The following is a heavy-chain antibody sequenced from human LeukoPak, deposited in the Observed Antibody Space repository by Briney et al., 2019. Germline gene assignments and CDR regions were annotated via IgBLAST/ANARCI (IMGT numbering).Heavy chain of an antibody. J-gene: IGHJ6*03. Sequence: SVKVSCKASGGTFTSYAISWVRQAPGQGLEWMGGIIPIFGTANYAQKFQGRVTITADKSTSTAYMELSSLRSEDTAVYYCARGRAYCGGDCYHYYYYYYMDVWGKGTTVTVSS. CDR3: ARGRAYCGGDCYHYYYYYYMDV. D-gene: IGHD2-21*02. CDR2: IIPIFGTA. V-gene: IGHV1-69*06. CDR1: GGTFTSYA.